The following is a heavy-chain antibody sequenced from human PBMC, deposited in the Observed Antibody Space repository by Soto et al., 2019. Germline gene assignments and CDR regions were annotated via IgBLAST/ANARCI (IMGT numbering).Heavy chain of an antibody. J-gene: IGHJ4*02. V-gene: IGHV3-15*07. CDR3: MTWIQIRLNDN. CDR2: VKTKSDGETT. D-gene: IGHD5-18*01. CDR1: GFTFSNAW. Sequence: EVQLVESGGDLVRPGGSLRLSCAASGFTFSNAWMHWVRQAPGKGLEWVGRVKTKSDGETTDYAAPVKGRFTISRDDSKNTLYLQMNSLKTEDTAVYYCMTWIQIRLNDNWGQGTLVTVSS.